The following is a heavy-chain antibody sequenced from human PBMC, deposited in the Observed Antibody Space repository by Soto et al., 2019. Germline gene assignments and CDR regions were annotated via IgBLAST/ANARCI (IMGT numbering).Heavy chain of an antibody. J-gene: IGHJ5*02. CDR3: ARASIIVVVPAAKSNWFDP. Sequence: SQTLSLTCAISGDSVSSNSAAWNWIRQSPSRGLEWLGRTYYRSKWYNDYAVSVKSRITINPDTSKNQFSLQLNSVTPEDTAVYYCARASIIVVVPAAKSNWFDPWGQGTLVTV. D-gene: IGHD2-2*01. V-gene: IGHV6-1*01. CDR2: TYYRSKWYN. CDR1: GDSVSSNSAA.